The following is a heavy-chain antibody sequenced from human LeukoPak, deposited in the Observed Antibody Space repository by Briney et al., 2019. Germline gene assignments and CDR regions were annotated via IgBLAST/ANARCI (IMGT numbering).Heavy chain of an antibody. J-gene: IGHJ4*02. CDR1: GFTFRSYG. CDR3: ANLPL. Sequence: GGSLRLSCVASGFTFRSYGMHWVRQAPGKGLEWVAVISYDGSNKYYADSVKGRFTISRDNSKNTLYLQMNSLRPEDAAVYYCANLPLWGQGTLVTVSS. CDR2: ISYDGSNK. V-gene: IGHV3-30*18.